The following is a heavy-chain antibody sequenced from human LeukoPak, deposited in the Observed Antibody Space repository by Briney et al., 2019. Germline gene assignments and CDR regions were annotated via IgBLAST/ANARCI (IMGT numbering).Heavy chain of an antibody. Sequence: GASVKVSRKASGYTFTGYYMHWVRQAPGQGLEWMGWINPDSGGTNSAQKFQGRVTMTRDTSISTAYMELSRLRSDDTAVYYCARDKRWDTVVVTGVDYWGQGTLVTVSS. J-gene: IGHJ4*02. CDR3: ARDKRWDTVVVTGVDY. D-gene: IGHD2-2*01. CDR2: INPDSGGT. V-gene: IGHV1-2*02. CDR1: GYTFTGYY.